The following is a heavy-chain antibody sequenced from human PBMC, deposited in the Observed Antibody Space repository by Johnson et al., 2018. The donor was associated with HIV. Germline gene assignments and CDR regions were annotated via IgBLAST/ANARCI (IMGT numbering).Heavy chain of an antibody. CDR3: TTAFQIMVTTGAFDI. CDR2: IKSKSDGGTT. D-gene: IGHD4-17*01. J-gene: IGHJ3*02. CDR1: GFTFSNAW. Sequence: MQLVESWGGVVQPGRSLRLSCAASGFTFSNAWMNWVRQAPGKGLEWVGRIKSKSDGGTTDYAAPVRGRFTISREDSKNTVYLQMNSLKTEDTAVYYCTTAFQIMVTTGAFDIWGQGTMVTVSS. V-gene: IGHV3-15*01.